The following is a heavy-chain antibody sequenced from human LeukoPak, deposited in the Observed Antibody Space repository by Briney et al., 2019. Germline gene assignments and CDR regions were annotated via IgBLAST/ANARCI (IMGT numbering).Heavy chain of an antibody. Sequence: GGSLRLSCAASGFTFSSYGMHWVRQAPVKGLEWVAVIWYDGSNKYYADSVKGRFTISRDNSKNTLYLQMNSLRAEDTAVYYCARESHRYSSGWYLGYWGQGTLVTVSS. CDR2: IWYDGSNK. D-gene: IGHD6-19*01. V-gene: IGHV3-33*01. CDR3: ARESHRYSSGWYLGY. CDR1: GFTFSSYG. J-gene: IGHJ4*02.